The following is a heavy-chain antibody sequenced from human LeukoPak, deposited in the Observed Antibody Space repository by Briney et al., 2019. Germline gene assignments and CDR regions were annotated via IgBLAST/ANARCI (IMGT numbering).Heavy chain of an antibody. CDR2: INPDSGGT. CDR3: AREGGVNDFWSGYYTGSSRKPFPY. Sequence: RASVKHSCKASGYTFTGYYMHWVRQAPGQGLEWMGWINPDSGGTNYAQKFQGRVTMTRDTSISTAYMELSRLRSDDTAVYYCAREGGVNDFWSGYYTGSSRKPFPYWGQGTLVTVSS. V-gene: IGHV1-2*02. CDR1: GYTFTGYY. D-gene: IGHD3-3*01. J-gene: IGHJ4*02.